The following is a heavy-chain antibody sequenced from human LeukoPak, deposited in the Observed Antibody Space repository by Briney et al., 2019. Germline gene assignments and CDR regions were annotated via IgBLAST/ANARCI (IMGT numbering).Heavy chain of an antibody. V-gene: IGHV1-69*01. J-gene: IGHJ4*02. CDR3: ARAGIAAAGTLDY. D-gene: IGHD6-13*01. Sequence: ASVKVSCKASGGTFSSYAISWVRQAPVQGLEWMGGIIPIFGTANYAQKFQGRVTITADESTSAAYMELSSLRSEDTAVYYCARAGIAAAGTLDYWGQGSLVTVSS. CDR2: IIPIFGTA. CDR1: GGTFSSYA.